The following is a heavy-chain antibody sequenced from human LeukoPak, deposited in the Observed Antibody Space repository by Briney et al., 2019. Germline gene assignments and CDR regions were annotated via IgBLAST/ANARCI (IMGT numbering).Heavy chain of an antibody. CDR3: ANVRWGSGFGY. CDR1: GFTFSSYA. V-gene: IGHV3-23*01. CDR2: ISGSGGST. Sequence: GGSLRLSCAASGFTFSSYAMSWVRQAPGKGLEWVSAISGSGGSTYYADSVKGRFTISRDNSKNTLYLQMNSLRAEDTAVYYCANVRWGSGFGYWGQGTLVTVSS. D-gene: IGHD2-15*01. J-gene: IGHJ4*02.